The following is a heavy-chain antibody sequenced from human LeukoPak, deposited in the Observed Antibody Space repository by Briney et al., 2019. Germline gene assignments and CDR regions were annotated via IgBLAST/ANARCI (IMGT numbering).Heavy chain of an antibody. CDR1: GYTFTSYD. CDR3: ARSAIAAAGNDY. Sequence: ASVKVSCKASGYTFTSYDINWVRQATGLGLEWMGWMNPNSGNTGYAQKFQGRVTITRNTSISTAYMELSSLRSEDTAVYYCARSAIAAAGNDYWGQGTLVTVSS. J-gene: IGHJ4*02. D-gene: IGHD6-13*01. V-gene: IGHV1-8*03. CDR2: MNPNSGNT.